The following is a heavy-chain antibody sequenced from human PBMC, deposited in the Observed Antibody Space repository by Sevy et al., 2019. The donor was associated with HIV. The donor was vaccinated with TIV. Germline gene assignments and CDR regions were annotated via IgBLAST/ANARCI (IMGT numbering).Heavy chain of an antibody. Sequence: ASVKVSCKASGYTFTVYYMHWVRQAPGQGLEWMGWINPNSGGTNYAQKFQGRVTMTRDTSISTAYMELSRLRSDDTAVYYCARDQGSSGWFPGYYFDYWGQGTLVTVSS. CDR1: GYTFTVYY. CDR2: INPNSGGT. D-gene: IGHD6-19*01. J-gene: IGHJ4*02. V-gene: IGHV1-2*02. CDR3: ARDQGSSGWFPGYYFDY.